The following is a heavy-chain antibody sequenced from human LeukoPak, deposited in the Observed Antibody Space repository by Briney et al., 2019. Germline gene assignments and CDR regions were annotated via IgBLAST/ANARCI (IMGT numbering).Heavy chain of an antibody. Sequence: GGSLRLSCAASGFTFSSYWMHWVRQAPGKGLVWVSRISSDGDTTNYADSVKGRFTISGDNAKNTLYLQMNSLRAEDTAVYYCARVLYSWNDVVDYWGQGTLVTVSS. CDR2: ISSDGDTT. CDR3: ARVLYSWNDVVDY. D-gene: IGHD1-20*01. CDR1: GFTFSSYW. J-gene: IGHJ4*02. V-gene: IGHV3-74*01.